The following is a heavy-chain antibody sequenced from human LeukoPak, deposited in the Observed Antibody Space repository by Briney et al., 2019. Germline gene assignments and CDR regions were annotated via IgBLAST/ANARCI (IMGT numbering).Heavy chain of an antibody. CDR1: GFAFSSYW. CDR3: AAWGLHNY. D-gene: IGHD7-27*01. V-gene: IGHV3-7*01. J-gene: IGHJ4*02. Sequence: GGSLRLSCSASGFAFSSYWMNSVRQAPGKGPEWVANINLSGSAQHYVDSVKGRCTISRYNAKSSLYLQMNSLRVENTAVYYCAAWGLHNYWGQGTLVTVSS. CDR2: INLSGSAQ.